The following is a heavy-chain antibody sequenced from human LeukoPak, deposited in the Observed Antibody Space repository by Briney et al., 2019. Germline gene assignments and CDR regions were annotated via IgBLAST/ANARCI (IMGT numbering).Heavy chain of an antibody. Sequence: GGSLRLSCAASGFTVSSNYMSWVRQAPGKGLEWVSVIYSGGSTYYADSVEGRFTISRDNSKNTLYLQMNSLRAEDTAVYYCARDLSPPWYYGMDVWGQGTTVTVSS. CDR2: IYSGGST. J-gene: IGHJ6*02. V-gene: IGHV3-53*01. CDR3: ARDLSPPWYYGMDV. CDR1: GFTVSSNY.